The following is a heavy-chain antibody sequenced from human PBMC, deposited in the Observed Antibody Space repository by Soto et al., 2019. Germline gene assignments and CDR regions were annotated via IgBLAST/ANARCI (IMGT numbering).Heavy chain of an antibody. CDR2: NYHSGST. Sequence: QVQLQESGPGLVKPSGTLSLTCAVSGGSISSSNWWSWVSQPRGKGLEWIGENYHSGSTNYNPSLKSRVTISVDKSKNQSSLKLRSVSASDTAVYCCARHRAVAGPLDYWGQGTLVTVSS. D-gene: IGHD6-19*01. J-gene: IGHJ4*02. CDR3: ARHRAVAGPLDY. CDR1: GGSISSSNW. V-gene: IGHV4-4*01.